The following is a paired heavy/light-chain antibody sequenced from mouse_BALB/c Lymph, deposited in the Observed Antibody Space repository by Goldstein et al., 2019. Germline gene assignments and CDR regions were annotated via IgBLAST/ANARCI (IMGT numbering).Heavy chain of an antibody. D-gene: IGHD1-2*01. V-gene: IGHV1-18*01. Sequence: EVLLQQSGPELVKPGASVKIPCKASGYTFTDYNMDWVKQSHGKSLEWIGDINPNNGGTIYNQKFKGKATLTVDKSSSTAYMELRSLTSEDTAVYYCARETTATWFGAMDYWGQGTSVTVSS. J-gene: IGHJ4*01. CDR2: INPNNGGT. CDR3: ARETTATWFGAMDY. CDR1: GYTFTDYN.
Light chain of an antibody. Sequence: DIVMTQAAPSVPVTPGESVSISCRSSKSLLHSNGNTYLYWFLQRPGQSPQLLIYRMSNLASGVPDRFSGSGSGTAFTLRISRVEAEDVGVYYCMQHLEYPLTFGAGTKLELK. CDR2: RMS. CDR3: MQHLEYPLT. CDR1: KSLLHSNGNTY. J-gene: IGKJ5*01. V-gene: IGKV2-137*01.